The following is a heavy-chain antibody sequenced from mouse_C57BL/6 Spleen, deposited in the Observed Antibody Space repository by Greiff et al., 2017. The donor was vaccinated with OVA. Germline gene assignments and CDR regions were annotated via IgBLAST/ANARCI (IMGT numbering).Heavy chain of an antibody. CDR1: GYTFTSYW. J-gene: IGHJ3*01. Sequence: QVQLQQPGAELVMPGASVKLSCKASGYTFTSYWMHWVKQRPGQGLEWIGEIDPSDSYTNYNQKCKGKSTLTVDKSSSTAYMQLSSLTSEDSAVYYCARFEGSWFAYWGQGILVTVSA. V-gene: IGHV1-69*01. CDR2: IDPSDSYT. CDR3: ARFEGSWFAY.